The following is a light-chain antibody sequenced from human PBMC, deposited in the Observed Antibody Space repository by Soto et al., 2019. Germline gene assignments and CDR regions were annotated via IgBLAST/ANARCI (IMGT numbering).Light chain of an antibody. CDR3: AAWDDSLNGYV. Sequence: QSLLTQPPSVSEAPRQRVTISCSGSSSNIGNNAVNWYQQLPGKAPKLLIYYDDLLPSGVSDRFSGSKSGTSASLAISGFQSEDEADYYCAAWDDSLNGYVFVTGTKVTAL. J-gene: IGLJ1*01. V-gene: IGLV1-36*01. CDR2: YDD. CDR1: SSNIGNNA.